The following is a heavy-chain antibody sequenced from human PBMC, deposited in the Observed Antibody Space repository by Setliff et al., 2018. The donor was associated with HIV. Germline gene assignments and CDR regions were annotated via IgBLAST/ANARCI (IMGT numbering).Heavy chain of an antibody. CDR2: INAGNGNT. D-gene: IGHD6-13*01. V-gene: IGHV1-3*01. CDR1: GFTFTNYA. J-gene: IGHJ3*02. Sequence: ASVKVSCKASGFTFTNYAIHWVRQAPGQRLEWMGWINAGNGNTKYSQKFQGRVSIARDTSASTAYMELSSLRSEDTAVYYCARDPGYKSTWYGVFDIWGQGTMVTVS. CDR3: ARDPGYKSTWYGVFDI.